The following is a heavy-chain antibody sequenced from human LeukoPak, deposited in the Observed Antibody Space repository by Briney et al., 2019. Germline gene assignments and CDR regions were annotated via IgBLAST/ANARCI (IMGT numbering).Heavy chain of an antibody. J-gene: IGHJ4*02. D-gene: IGHD5-18*01. CDR1: AFTFRDYY. Sequence: GGSLRLYCAASAFTFRDYYMSWIRQAPGKGLEWVSHISSSGSIIYYADSVKGRFTISRDNAKNSLYLQMNSLRAEDTAVYYCASHVDTAMVSDYFDSWGQGNQGTVSS. V-gene: IGHV3-11*01. CDR2: ISSSGSII. CDR3: ASHVDTAMVSDYFDS.